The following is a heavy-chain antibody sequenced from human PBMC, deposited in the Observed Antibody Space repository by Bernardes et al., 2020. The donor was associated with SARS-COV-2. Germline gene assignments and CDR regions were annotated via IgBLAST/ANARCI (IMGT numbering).Heavy chain of an antibody. Sequence: SETLSLTCTVSGGSISPYYWSWIRQPPGGGLEWIGYIYYSGSTNYNPSLRSRVTLSVDRTKKQFSLRVSSVTAADTAVYYCARGICIGGDCSNSDFDYWGQGILVTVSS. CDR1: GGSISPYY. CDR3: ARGICIGGDCSNSDFDY. J-gene: IGHJ4*02. V-gene: IGHV4-59*01. CDR2: IYYSGST. D-gene: IGHD2-21*02.